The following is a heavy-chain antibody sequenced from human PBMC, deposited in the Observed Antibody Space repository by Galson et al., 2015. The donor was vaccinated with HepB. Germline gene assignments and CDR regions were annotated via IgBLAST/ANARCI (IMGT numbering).Heavy chain of an antibody. V-gene: IGHV5-10-1*01. CDR3: ARRHCSGSSCYGGFYYFYMDV. Sequence: QSGAEVKKPGESLRISCKGSGYRFTNYWISWVRQMPGRGLEWMGRIDPSDSYTTYSPSFEGLVTISADRSTSTVYLQWGSLEASDTAIYYCARRHCSGSSCYGGFYYFYMDVWGTGTTVTVSS. CDR2: IDPSDSYT. CDR1: GYRFTNYW. J-gene: IGHJ6*04. D-gene: IGHD2-15*01.